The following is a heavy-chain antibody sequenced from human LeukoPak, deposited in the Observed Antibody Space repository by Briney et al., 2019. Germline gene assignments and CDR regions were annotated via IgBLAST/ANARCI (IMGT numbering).Heavy chain of an antibody. J-gene: IGHJ4*02. CDR1: GYTFGSYD. CDR3: ARFGSEGLVFDY. V-gene: IGHV1-8*01. Sequence: ASVKVSCKASGYTFGSYDINWVRQATGQGLEWMGWMNPNSGNTGYAQKFQGRVTMTRNTSISTAYMELSSLRSEDTAVYYCARFGSEGLVFDYWGQGTLVTVSS. CDR2: MNPNSGNT. D-gene: IGHD3-9*01.